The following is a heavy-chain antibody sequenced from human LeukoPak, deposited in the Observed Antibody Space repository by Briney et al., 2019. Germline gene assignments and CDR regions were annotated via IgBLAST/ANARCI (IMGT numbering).Heavy chain of an antibody. CDR3: ARLPARGSYYFDY. D-gene: IGHD2-2*01. V-gene: IGHV4-39*01. CDR2: IYYSGST. J-gene: IGHJ4*02. CDR1: GGSISSSSYY. Sequence: SETLSLTCTVSGGSISSSSYYWGWIRQPPGKGLEWIGSIYYSGSTYYNPSLKSRVTISVDTSKNQFSLKLSSVTAADTAVYYCARLPARGSYYFDYWGQGTLVTVSS.